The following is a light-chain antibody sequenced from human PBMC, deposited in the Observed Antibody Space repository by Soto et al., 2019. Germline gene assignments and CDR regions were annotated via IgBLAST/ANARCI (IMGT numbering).Light chain of an antibody. V-gene: IGLV2-14*01. CDR2: GVT. CDR1: SSDVGGYNF. J-gene: IGLJ1*01. Sequence: QSGLTQPSSVSESPGQSITISCAGTSSDVGGYNFVSWYQQHPDKAPKLIIYGVTNRPSGVSDRFSGSKSGNTASLTISGLQAEDEADYYCTSYTSSSTYVFGPGTKVTVL. CDR3: TSYTSSSTYV.